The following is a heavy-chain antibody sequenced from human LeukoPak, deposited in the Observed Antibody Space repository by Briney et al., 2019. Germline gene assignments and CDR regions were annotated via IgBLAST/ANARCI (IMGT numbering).Heavy chain of an antibody. CDR2: ISSSSSYI. V-gene: IGHV3-21*04. J-gene: IGHJ3*02. D-gene: IGHD1-26*01. CDR3: AKDHSGSYPHDAFDI. CDR1: GFTFSSYS. Sequence: PGGSLRLSCAASGFTFSSYSMNWVRQAPGKGLEWVSSISSSSSYIYYADSVKGRFTISRDNAKNSLYLQMNSLRAEDTAVYYCAKDHSGSYPHDAFDIWGQGTMVTVSS.